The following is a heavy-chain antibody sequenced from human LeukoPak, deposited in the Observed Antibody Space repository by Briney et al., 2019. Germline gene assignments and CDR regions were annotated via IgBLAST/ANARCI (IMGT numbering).Heavy chain of an antibody. CDR2: INPSGGST. Sequence: VSVKVSCKASGYTFTSYYMHWVRQAPGQGLEWMGIINPSGGSTSYAQKFQDRVTMTRDTSTSTVYMELSSLRSEDTAVYYCARDGYDSSGSSGWNFDYWGQRTLVTVSS. J-gene: IGHJ4*02. CDR1: GYTFTSYY. CDR3: ARDGYDSSGSSGWNFDY. V-gene: IGHV1-46*01. D-gene: IGHD3-22*01.